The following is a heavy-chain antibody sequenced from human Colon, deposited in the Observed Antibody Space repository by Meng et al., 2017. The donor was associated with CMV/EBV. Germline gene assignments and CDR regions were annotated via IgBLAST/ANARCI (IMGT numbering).Heavy chain of an antibody. CDR3: AKDVGANFFYGLDV. Sequence: GGSLRLSCKGSGYSFTSYWIGWVRQAPGHGLEWMGGIIPRLVTGNYAENFRDRVTITADESTRTVFLEMRNLRSEDTAVYYCAKDVGANFFYGLDVWGQGTTVTVSS. D-gene: IGHD1-26*01. CDR1: GYSFTSYW. V-gene: IGHV1-69*01. CDR2: IIPRLVTG. J-gene: IGHJ6*02.